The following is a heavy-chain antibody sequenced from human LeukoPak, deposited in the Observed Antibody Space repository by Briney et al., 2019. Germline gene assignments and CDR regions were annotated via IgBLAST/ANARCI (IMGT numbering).Heavy chain of an antibody. V-gene: IGHV4-4*07. D-gene: IGHD1-26*01. CDR1: GGSISSYY. CDR2: IHSSGST. Sequence: SETLSLTCTVSGGSISSYYWNWIRQPAGGGLEGIGRIHSSGSTNYNPPLKSRITVSLDTSRNQFSLQLTSVAAADTAVYYCARGSKAIYYTLDYWGQGTLVTVSS. CDR3: ARGSKAIYYTLDY. J-gene: IGHJ4*02.